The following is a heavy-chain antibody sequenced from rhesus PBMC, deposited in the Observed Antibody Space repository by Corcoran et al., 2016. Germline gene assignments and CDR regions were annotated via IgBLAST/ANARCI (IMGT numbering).Heavy chain of an antibody. J-gene: IGHJ4*01. CDR1: GYSISSGYG. V-gene: IGHV4-127*01. D-gene: IGHD3-28*01. CDR2: IGGSSGST. CDR3: ARAFGYYGSGPDY. Sequence: QVQLQESGPGLVKPSETLSLTCAVSGYSISSGYGWTWIRQSPGKGLEWIVYIGGSSGSTNYNPSLKSRVTISKDTSKNQFSLNLTSVTAADTAVYYWARAFGYYGSGPDYWGQGVLVTVSS.